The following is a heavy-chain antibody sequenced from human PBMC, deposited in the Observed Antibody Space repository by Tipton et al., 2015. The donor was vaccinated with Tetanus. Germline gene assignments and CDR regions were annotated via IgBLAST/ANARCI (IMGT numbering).Heavy chain of an antibody. CDR3: ARALHYYDSSGYYKYYFDY. CDR2: ISYNGSNK. D-gene: IGHD3-22*01. CDR1: GFTFRSYA. V-gene: IGHV3-30-3*01. Sequence: SLRLSCAASGFTFRSYAIHWVRQAPGKGLEWVAVISYNGSNKYYADSVRGRFTISRDNSKNTLYLQMNSLRAEDTAVYYCARALHYYDSSGYYKYYFDYWGQGTLVTVSS. J-gene: IGHJ4*02.